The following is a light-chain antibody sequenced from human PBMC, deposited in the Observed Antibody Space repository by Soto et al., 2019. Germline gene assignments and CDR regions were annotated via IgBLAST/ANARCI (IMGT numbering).Light chain of an antibody. J-gene: IGKJ4*01. CDR3: QQFQSYALT. CDR2: DAS. V-gene: IGKV1-13*02. Sequence: AIPLTQSPSSLSASVGDRVTITCRASQGISSALAWYQHKPGRAPRLLIYDASSLQSGVSSRFSGSGSGTDFTLTISSLQPEDFVTYYCQQFQSYALTFGGGTKLEIK. CDR1: QGISSA.